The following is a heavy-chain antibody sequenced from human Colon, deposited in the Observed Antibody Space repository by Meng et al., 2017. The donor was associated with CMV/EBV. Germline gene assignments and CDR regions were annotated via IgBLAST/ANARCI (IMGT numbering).Heavy chain of an antibody. J-gene: IGHJ4*02. V-gene: IGHV3-NL1*01. CDR3: AKVRTPGHYGAGIPHFDL. Sequence: GESLKISCTASGFTFSNYEMNWVRQAPGKGLEWVSLIYSGDTTTYYADSVKGRFTISRDNSKNTLNLQMNTLRAEDTALYYCAKVRTPGHYGAGIPHFDLWGQGTLVTVSS. D-gene: IGHD3-3*01. CDR2: IYSGDTTT. CDR1: GFTFSNYE.